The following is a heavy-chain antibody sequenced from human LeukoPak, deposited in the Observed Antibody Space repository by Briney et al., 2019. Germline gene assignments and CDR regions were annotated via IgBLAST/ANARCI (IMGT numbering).Heavy chain of an antibody. D-gene: IGHD4-17*01. CDR1: GGSISSYY. CDR3: ARGDYGDPRAHFDY. CDR2: IYYSGST. Sequence: PSETLSLTCTVSGGSISSYYWSWIRQPPGKGLEWIGYIYYSGSTNYNPSLKSRVTISVDTSKNQFSLKLSSVTAADTAVYYRARGDYGDPRAHFDYWGQGTLVTVSS. J-gene: IGHJ4*02. V-gene: IGHV4-59*01.